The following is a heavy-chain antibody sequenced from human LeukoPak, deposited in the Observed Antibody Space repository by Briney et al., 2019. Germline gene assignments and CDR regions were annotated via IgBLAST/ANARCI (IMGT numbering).Heavy chain of an antibody. Sequence: PSETLSLTCTVSGGSISSSSYYWGWIRQPPGKGLEWIGSIYYSGSTYYNPSLKSRVTISVDTSKNQFSLKLSSVTATDTYDYSCARRIVVTRGFDYWGQGTLVTVSS. J-gene: IGHJ4*02. CDR2: IYYSGST. D-gene: IGHD4-23*01. V-gene: IGHV4-39*01. CDR1: GGSISSSSYY. CDR3: ARRIVVTRGFDY.